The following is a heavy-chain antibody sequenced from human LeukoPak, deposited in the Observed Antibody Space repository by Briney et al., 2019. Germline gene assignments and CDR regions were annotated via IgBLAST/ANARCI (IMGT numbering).Heavy chain of an antibody. CDR2: INTNTGNP. CDR3: AREDQAVLWFGELLSGPFDP. J-gene: IGHJ5*02. V-gene: IGHV7-4-1*02. D-gene: IGHD3-10*01. Sequence: ASVKVSCKASGYTFTSYAMNWVRQAPGQGLEWLGWINTNTGNPTYAQGFTGRFVFSLDTSVSTAYLQISSLKAEDTAVYYCAREDQAVLWFGELLSGPFDPWGQGTLVTVSS. CDR1: GYTFTSYA.